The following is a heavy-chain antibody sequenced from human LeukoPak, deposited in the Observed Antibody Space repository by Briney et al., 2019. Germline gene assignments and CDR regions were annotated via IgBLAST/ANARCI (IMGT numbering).Heavy chain of an antibody. CDR2: ISADNGNT. V-gene: IGHV1-18*01. CDR1: GYTFTSYG. J-gene: IGHJ4*02. Sequence: ASVKVSCKASGYTFTSYGISWVRQAPGQGLEWMGWISADNGNTNYAQKLQGRVTMTTDTSTSTAYMELRSLRSEDTAVYYCARTLAAAGTGDYWGQGTLVTVSS. D-gene: IGHD6-13*01. CDR3: ARTLAAAGTGDY.